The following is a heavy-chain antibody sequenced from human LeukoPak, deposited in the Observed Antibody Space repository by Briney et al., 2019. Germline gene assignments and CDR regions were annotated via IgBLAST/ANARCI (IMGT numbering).Heavy chain of an antibody. CDR3: ARSQIFDI. J-gene: IGHJ3*02. CDR2: INQDGSEK. CDR1: GFTLSTYW. Sequence: GGSLRLSCAASGFTLSTYWMSWVRQAPGKGLEWVANINQDGSEKYYVDSVKGRFTISRDSAKNSLYLQMNSLRAEDTAVYYCARSQIFDIWGQGTVVTVSS. V-gene: IGHV3-7*01.